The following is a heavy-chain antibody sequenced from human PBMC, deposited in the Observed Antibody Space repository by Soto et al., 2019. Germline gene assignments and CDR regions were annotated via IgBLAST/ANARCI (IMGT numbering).Heavy chain of an antibody. CDR3: ARTGGSSWYDY. CDR2: IMPMLGAP. J-gene: IGHJ4*02. D-gene: IGHD6-13*01. V-gene: IGHV1-69*01. Sequence: QVHLVQSGAEVKKPGSSVKVSCKASGGTFSACLLSWVRQAPGQGLEWMGGIMPMLGAPNYAQKFQGRVTITADESTSTAYMELSSLRSEDTAVYYCARTGGSSWYDYWGQGTLVTVSS. CDR1: GGTFSACL.